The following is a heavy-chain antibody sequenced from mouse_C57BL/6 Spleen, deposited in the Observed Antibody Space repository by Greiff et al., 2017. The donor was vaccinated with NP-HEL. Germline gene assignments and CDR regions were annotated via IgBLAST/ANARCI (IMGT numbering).Heavy chain of an antibody. Sequence: QVQLQQPGAELVNPGASVKLSCKASGYTFTSYWMHWVKQRPGRGLEWIGRIDPNSGGTKYNEKFKSKATLTVDKPSSTAYMQLSSLTSEDSAVYYCARSLITTVVANFDYWGQGTTLTVSS. D-gene: IGHD1-1*01. V-gene: IGHV1-72*01. J-gene: IGHJ2*01. CDR2: IDPNSGGT. CDR3: ARSLITTVVANFDY. CDR1: GYTFTSYW.